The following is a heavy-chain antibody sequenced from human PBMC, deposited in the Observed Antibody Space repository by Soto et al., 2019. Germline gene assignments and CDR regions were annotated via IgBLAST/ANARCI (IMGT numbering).Heavy chain of an antibody. CDR1: GFTFSSYG. V-gene: IGHV3-33*01. J-gene: IGHJ6*02. CDR2: IWYDGSNK. D-gene: IGHD2-15*01. Sequence: GGFLRLSCAASGFTFSSYGMHWVRQAPGKGLEWVAVIWYDGSNKYYADSVKGRFTISRDNSKNTLYLQMNSLRAEDTAVYYCARDYCSGGSCYHPSYYYYYYGMDVWGQGTTVTVSS. CDR3: ARDYCSGGSCYHPSYYYYYYGMDV.